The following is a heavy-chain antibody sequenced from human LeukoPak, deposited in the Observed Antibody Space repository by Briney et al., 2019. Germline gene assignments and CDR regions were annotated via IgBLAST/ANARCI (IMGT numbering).Heavy chain of an antibody. CDR3: AKDSAKKYDDY. D-gene: IGHD2/OR15-2a*01. V-gene: IGHV3-23*01. CDR2: ISGSDGST. J-gene: IGHJ4*02. Sequence: GGSLRLSCAASGFTFSSYAMSWVRQAPGKGLEWVSGISGSDGSTNYADSVKGRFTISRENSKNTLYLQMNSLRAEDTAAYYCAKDSAKKYDDYWGQGTLVTVRS. CDR1: GFTFSSYA.